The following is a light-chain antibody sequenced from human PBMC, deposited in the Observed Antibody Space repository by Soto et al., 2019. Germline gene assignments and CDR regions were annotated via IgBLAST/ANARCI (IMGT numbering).Light chain of an antibody. CDR3: HQRSKWPPT. V-gene: IGKV3-11*01. CDR1: QSVIRF. Sequence: EIVMTQSPGTLSLSPGERATLSCRASQSVIRFLAWYQQKPGQAPRLLIYDASNRATGIPARFSGSGSGTDFTLTISSLEPEDFAVYYCHQRSKWPPTFGGGTKVDIK. CDR2: DAS. J-gene: IGKJ4*01.